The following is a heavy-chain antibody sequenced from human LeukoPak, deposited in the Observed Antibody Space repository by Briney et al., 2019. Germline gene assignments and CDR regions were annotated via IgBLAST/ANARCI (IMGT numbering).Heavy chain of an antibody. CDR3: VRDGGVSGYDLLDY. J-gene: IGHJ4*02. CDR1: GFTFSNYW. D-gene: IGHD5-12*01. CDR2: INQDGSKE. V-gene: IGHV3-7*01. Sequence: GRSLRLSCAASGFTFSNYWMTWVRQAPGKGLEWVAHINQDGSKEYYMDSVKARFTISRDNAKNSLSLQMNSLRAEDTAVYYCVRDGGVSGYDLLDYWGQGTLVTVSS.